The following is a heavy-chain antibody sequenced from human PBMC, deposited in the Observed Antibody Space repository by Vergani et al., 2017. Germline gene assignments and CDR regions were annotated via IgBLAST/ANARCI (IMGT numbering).Heavy chain of an antibody. CDR1: GFTFSSYG. CDR3: ACYDYVWGSYRCDY. D-gene: IGHD3-16*02. V-gene: IGHV3-23*04. Sequence: VQLVESGGGVVQPGRSLRLSCAASGFTFSSYGMHWVRQAPGKGLEWVSAISGSGGSTYYADSVKGRFTISRDNSKNTLYLQMNSLRAEDTAVYYCACYDYVWGSYRCDYWGQGTLVTVSS. J-gene: IGHJ4*02. CDR2: ISGSGGST.